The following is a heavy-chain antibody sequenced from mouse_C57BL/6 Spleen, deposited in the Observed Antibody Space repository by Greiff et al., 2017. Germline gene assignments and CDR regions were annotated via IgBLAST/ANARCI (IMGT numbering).Heavy chain of an antibody. CDR1: GYSFTGYY. D-gene: IGHD1-1*01. V-gene: IGHV1-42*01. Sequence: VQLKESGPELVKPGASVKISCKASGYSFTGYYMNWVKQSPEKSLEWIGEINPSTGGTTYNQKFKAKATLTVDKSSSTAYMQLKSLTSEDSAVYYCAPYYYGSSYGGYFDVWGTGTTVTVSS. CDR2: INPSTGGT. J-gene: IGHJ1*03. CDR3: APYYYGSSYGGYFDV.